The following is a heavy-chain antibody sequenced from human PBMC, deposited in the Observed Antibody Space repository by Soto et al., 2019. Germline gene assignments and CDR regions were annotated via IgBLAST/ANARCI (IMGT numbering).Heavy chain of an antibody. V-gene: IGHV4-59*08. D-gene: IGHD3-3*01. CDR3: ARQSYDFWSGYSLNWFAP. CDR2: IYYSGST. J-gene: IGHJ5*02. Sequence: PSETLSLTCTVSGGSISSYYWSWIRQPPGKGLEWIGYIYYSGSTNYNPSLKSRVTISVDMSKNQFSLKLSSVTAADTAVYYCARQSYDFWSGYSLNWFAPWGQGTLVPVSS. CDR1: GGSISSYY.